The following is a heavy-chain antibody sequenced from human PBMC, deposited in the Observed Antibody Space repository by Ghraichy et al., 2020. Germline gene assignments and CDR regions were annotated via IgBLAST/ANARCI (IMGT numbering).Heavy chain of an antibody. J-gene: IGHJ4*02. D-gene: IGHD5-18*01. Sequence: GGSLRLSCAASGFTFSSYGMHWVRQAPGKGLEWVAVISYDGSNKYYADSVKGRFTISRDNSKNTLYLQMNSLRAEDTAVYYCARNWRYSYDFDYWGQGTLVTVSS. CDR1: GFTFSSYG. CDR3: ARNWRYSYDFDY. V-gene: IGHV3-30*03. CDR2: ISYDGSNK.